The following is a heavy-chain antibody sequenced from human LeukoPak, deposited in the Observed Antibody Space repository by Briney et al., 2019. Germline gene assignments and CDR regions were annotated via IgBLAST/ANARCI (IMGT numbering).Heavy chain of an antibody. D-gene: IGHD1-14*01. CDR3: ARNNPSAVWSFDY. Sequence: PGGSLRLSCAASGFTFSTYWMTWVRQAPGKGLEWVANIKQDGSEISYVDSVKGRFTISRDNAKNSLYLQMNSPRAEDTAVYYCARNNPSAVWSFDYWGQGTLVTVSS. CDR2: IKQDGSEI. V-gene: IGHV3-7*01. CDR1: GFTFSTYW. J-gene: IGHJ4*02.